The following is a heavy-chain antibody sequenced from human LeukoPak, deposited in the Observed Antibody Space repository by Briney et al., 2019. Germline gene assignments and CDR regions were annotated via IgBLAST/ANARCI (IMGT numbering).Heavy chain of an antibody. D-gene: IGHD3-3*01. Sequence: GGSLRLSCGGSGFTFSTYTMNWVRQAPGKGLEWVASISSSATYIYYADSVKGRFTISRDNAKNSLYLQMNSLRAEDTAVYYCARAMYYDFWSGYYSEYYYYYYMDVWGKGTTVTVSS. CDR1: GFTFSTYT. CDR3: ARAMYYDFWSGYYSEYYYYYYMDV. V-gene: IGHV3-21*01. CDR2: ISSSATYI. J-gene: IGHJ6*03.